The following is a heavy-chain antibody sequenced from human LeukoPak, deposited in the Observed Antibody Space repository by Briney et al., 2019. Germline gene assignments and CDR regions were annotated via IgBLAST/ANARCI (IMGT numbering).Heavy chain of an antibody. V-gene: IGHV5-51*01. CDR3: ASGDYGDTSIAFDY. J-gene: IGHJ4*02. CDR1: GYMFTNYW. Sequence: GESLKISCKGSGYMFTNYWIGWVRQMPGNGLEWMGIINPGDSDTRYSPSFQGQVTISADKSISTAYLQWSSLKASDTAMYYCASGDYGDTSIAFDYWGQGTLVTVSS. CDR2: INPGDSDT. D-gene: IGHD4-17*01.